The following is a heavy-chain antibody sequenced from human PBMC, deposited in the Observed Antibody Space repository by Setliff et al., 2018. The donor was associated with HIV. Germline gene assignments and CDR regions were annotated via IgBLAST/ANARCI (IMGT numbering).Heavy chain of an antibody. CDR2: INTHSGYT. Sequence: ASVKVSCKASGYTFNNYGISWVRQAPGQGLEWMGWINTHSGYTNYAQNVQGRVTITRDMSTSTAYMELSSLRSEDTAVYYCAADLEGNYYDSSGYFGWGQGTLVTVSS. D-gene: IGHD3-22*01. CDR1: GYTFNNYG. V-gene: IGHV1-18*01. CDR3: AADLEGNYYDSSGYFG. J-gene: IGHJ4*02.